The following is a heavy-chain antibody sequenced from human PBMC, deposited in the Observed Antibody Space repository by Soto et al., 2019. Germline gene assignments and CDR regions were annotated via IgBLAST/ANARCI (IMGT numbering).Heavy chain of an antibody. V-gene: IGHV3-7*03. J-gene: IGHJ5*02. CDR2: IKQDGSEK. CDR3: AREHRGHYDFWSGPNWYDP. CDR1: GFTFSSYW. D-gene: IGHD3-3*01. Sequence: GGSLILSCAASGFTFSSYWMSWVRQAPGKGLEWVANIKQDGSEKYYVDSVKGRFTISRDNAKNSLYLQMNSLRAEDTAVYYCAREHRGHYDFWSGPNWYDPSSQGTLVTVS.